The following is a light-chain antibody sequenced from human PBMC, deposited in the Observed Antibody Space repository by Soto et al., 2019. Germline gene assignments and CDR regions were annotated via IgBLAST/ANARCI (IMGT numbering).Light chain of an antibody. CDR3: QQYNDWPHT. V-gene: IGKV3-15*01. J-gene: IGKJ2*01. Sequence: EIVMTQSPATLSVSPGERATLSCRASQSVSTNLAWYQQKPGQAPSLLIYGASTRATGGPGGFSGSGSGTEFTLTISSLQSEDFAVYYCQQYNDWPHTFGQGTKLEIK. CDR1: QSVSTN. CDR2: GAS.